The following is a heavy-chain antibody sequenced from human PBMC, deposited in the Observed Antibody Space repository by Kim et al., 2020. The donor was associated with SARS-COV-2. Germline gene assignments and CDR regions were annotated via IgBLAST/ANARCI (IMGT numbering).Heavy chain of an antibody. CDR2: GNP. J-gene: IGHJ4*02. D-gene: IGHD5-18*01. V-gene: IGHV7-4-1*02. CDR3: ARGTAMVGY. Sequence: GNPTYAQGFTGRFVFSLDTSVSTAYLQISSLKAEDTAVYYCARGTAMVGYWGQGTLVTVSS.